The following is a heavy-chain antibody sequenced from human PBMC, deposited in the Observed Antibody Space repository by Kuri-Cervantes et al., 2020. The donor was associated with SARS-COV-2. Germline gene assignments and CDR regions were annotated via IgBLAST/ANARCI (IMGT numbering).Heavy chain of an antibody. V-gene: IGHV3-53*04. CDR3: AREAEDTYYYDSLPGMDV. CDR2: IYSGGST. D-gene: IGHD3-22*01. J-gene: IGHJ6*02. CDR1: RFTVSDYY. Sequence: GGSLRLSCAASRFTVSDYYMSWVRQAPGKGLEWVSVIYSGGSTYYADSVKGRFTISRHNSKNALYLQLNSLRAEDTAVYYCAREAEDTYYYDSLPGMDVWGQGTTVTVSS.